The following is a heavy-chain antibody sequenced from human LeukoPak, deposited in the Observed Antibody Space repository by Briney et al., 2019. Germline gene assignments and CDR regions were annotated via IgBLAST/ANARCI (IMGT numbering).Heavy chain of an antibody. Sequence: PSETLSLTCAVYGGSFSGYYWSWIRQPPGKGLEWIGEINHSGSTNYNPSLKSRVTISVDTSKDQFSLKLSSVTAADTAVYYCARDSYSSGWSNDYWGQGTLVTVSS. CDR2: INHSGST. D-gene: IGHD6-19*01. V-gene: IGHV4-34*01. CDR3: ARDSYSSGWSNDY. J-gene: IGHJ4*02. CDR1: GGSFSGYY.